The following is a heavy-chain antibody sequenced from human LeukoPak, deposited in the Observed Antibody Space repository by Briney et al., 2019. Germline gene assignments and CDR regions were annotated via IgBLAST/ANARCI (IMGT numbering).Heavy chain of an antibody. CDR3: ARSIGLTGGGVDV. Sequence: GGSLRLSCAASGFTFRDYNMNWVRQAPGKGLEWVSYITDSGSTIHYADSVNGRFTISRDNAKNSLYLQMNSLRAEDSAVYYCARSIGLTGGGVDVWGRGTTVTVSS. J-gene: IGHJ6*02. D-gene: IGHD3-9*01. V-gene: IGHV3-11*01. CDR1: GFTFRDYN. CDR2: ITDSGSTI.